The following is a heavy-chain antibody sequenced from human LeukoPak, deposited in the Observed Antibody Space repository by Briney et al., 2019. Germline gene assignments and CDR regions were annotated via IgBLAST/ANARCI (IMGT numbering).Heavy chain of an antibody. CDR2: ISGGGSDT. CDR3: AKVRPYWYCDL. Sequence: GSLRLSCAASGITFSSYAMNWVRQAPGKGLEWVSSISGGGSDTYYADSVKGRFTISRDNSKNTLYLQMNSLRAEDTAVYYCAKVRPYWYCDLWGRGTLVTVSS. V-gene: IGHV3-23*01. CDR1: GITFSSYA. J-gene: IGHJ2*01.